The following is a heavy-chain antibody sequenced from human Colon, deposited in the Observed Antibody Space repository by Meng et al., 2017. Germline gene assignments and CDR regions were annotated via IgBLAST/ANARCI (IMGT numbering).Heavy chain of an antibody. CDR2: IYTSGST. Sequence: SETLSLTCTVSGASITNATSYCNWIRPPAGKGLEWIGRIYTSGSTNYNTMSVVTSKNQFSLELTSVTAADTAIYYCASVIDPQPVPEDSGRPHYYNYLMDVWGQGTTVTVSS. J-gene: IGHJ6*02. CDR3: ASVIDPQPVPEDSGRPHYYNYLMDV. D-gene: IGHD6-19*01. CDR1: GASITNATSY. V-gene: IGHV4-61*02.